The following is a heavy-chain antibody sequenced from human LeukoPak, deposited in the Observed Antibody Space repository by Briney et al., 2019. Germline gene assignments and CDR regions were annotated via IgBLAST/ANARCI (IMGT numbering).Heavy chain of an antibody. D-gene: IGHD3-22*01. V-gene: IGHV3-72*01. CDR1: GFTFSDHY. CDR3: ARAYDSSGYWPEYFHH. CDR2: SRNRANSYTT. J-gene: IGHJ1*01. Sequence: QPGGSLRLSCAASGFTFSDHYMDWVRQAPGKGLEWVGRSRNRANSYTTEYAASVKGRFTISRDDSNNSLYLQMNSLKTEDTAVYYCARAYDSSGYWPEYFHHWGQGTLVTVSS.